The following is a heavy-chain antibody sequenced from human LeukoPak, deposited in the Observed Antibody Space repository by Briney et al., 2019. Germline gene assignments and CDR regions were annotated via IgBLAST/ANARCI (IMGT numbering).Heavy chain of an antibody. CDR1: GGSFSGYY. CDR2: INHSGST. CDR3: ARGRIAAPNWFDP. D-gene: IGHD6-13*01. Sequence: SETLSLTCAVYGGSFSGYYWSWIRQPPGKGLEWNGEINHSGSTNYNPSLKSRVTISVDTSKNQFSLKLNSVTAADTAVYYCARGRIAAPNWFDPWGQGTLVTVSS. J-gene: IGHJ5*02. V-gene: IGHV4-34*01.